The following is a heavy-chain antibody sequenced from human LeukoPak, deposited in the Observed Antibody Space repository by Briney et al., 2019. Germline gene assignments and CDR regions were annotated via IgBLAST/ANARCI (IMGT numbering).Heavy chain of an antibody. CDR1: GYSISSGYY. Sequence: PSETLSLTCTVSGYSISSGYYWGWIRQPPGKGLEWIGSIYHSGRTFYNPSLKSRVTISVDTSKNQFSLKLTSVTAADTAVYYCAREGTAMVDIDYWGQGTLVTVSS. V-gene: IGHV4-38-2*02. CDR2: IYHSGRT. D-gene: IGHD5-18*01. J-gene: IGHJ4*02. CDR3: AREGTAMVDIDY.